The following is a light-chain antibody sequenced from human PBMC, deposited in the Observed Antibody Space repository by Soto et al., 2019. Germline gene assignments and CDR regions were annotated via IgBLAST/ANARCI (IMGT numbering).Light chain of an antibody. CDR3: QHRSTCTT. J-gene: IGKJ2*01. CDR2: DAS. V-gene: IGKV3-11*01. Sequence: EIVFTQAPATLPLSPGEIATLSGRASQSFSSYLAWYQQQPCQAPRLLIYDASNRATGIPARFSGSGAGTDYPLTIRSLEPEVVAVYYCQHRSTCTTFGQGTTREIK. CDR1: QSFSSY.